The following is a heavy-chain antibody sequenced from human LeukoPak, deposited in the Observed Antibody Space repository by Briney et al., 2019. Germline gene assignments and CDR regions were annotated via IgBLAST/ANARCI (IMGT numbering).Heavy chain of an antibody. Sequence: GASVKVSCKASGDTFSSYYMHWVRQAPGQGLEWMGVINPSGGSTTYAQKFQGRVTMTRDTSTSTVYMELSSLRSEDTAVYYCARGGVLRFLEHLDYWGQGTLVTVSS. CDR2: INPSGGST. V-gene: IGHV1-46*01. D-gene: IGHD3-3*01. CDR1: GDTFSSYY. J-gene: IGHJ4*02. CDR3: ARGGVLRFLEHLDY.